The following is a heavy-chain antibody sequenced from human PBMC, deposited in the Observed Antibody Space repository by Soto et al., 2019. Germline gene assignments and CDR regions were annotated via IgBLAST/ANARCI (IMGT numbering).Heavy chain of an antibody. CDR2: ISAYNGNT. D-gene: IGHD3-3*01. Sequence: GASVKVSCKASGYTFTSYGISWVRQAPGQGLGWMGWISAYNGNTNYAQKLQGRVTMTTDTSTSTAYMELRSLRSDDTAVYYCARDPSTLRFLEWLLYPFDYWGQGTLVTVSS. J-gene: IGHJ4*02. CDR1: GYTFTSYG. CDR3: ARDPSTLRFLEWLLYPFDY. V-gene: IGHV1-18*01.